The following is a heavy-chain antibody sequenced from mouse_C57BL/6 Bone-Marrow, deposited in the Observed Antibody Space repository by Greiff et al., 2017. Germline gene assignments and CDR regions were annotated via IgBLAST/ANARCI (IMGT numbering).Heavy chain of an antibody. CDR2: ILPGSGST. CDR3: ARRGIVITTVVQYYFDY. V-gene: IGHV1-9*01. CDR1: GYTFTGYW. J-gene: IGHJ2*01. D-gene: IGHD1-1*01. Sequence: VKLKQSGAELMKPGASVKLSCKATGYTFTGYWIEWVKQRPGHGLEWIGEILPGSGSTNYNEKFKGKATFTADTSSNTAYMQLSSLTTEDSAIYYCARRGIVITTVVQYYFDYWGQGTTLTVSS.